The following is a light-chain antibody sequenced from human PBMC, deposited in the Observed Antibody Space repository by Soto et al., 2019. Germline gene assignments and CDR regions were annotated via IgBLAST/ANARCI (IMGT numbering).Light chain of an antibody. Sequence: QSALTQPASVSGSPGQSITISCTGTSSDVGGYKYVSWYQQHPGKAPKLLIYDVSNRPSGVSNRFSGSKSGNTASLTISGLRAEDEADYYCSSYTSSSTVVFGGGTKVTVL. V-gene: IGLV2-14*01. CDR3: SSYTSSSTVV. CDR2: DVS. CDR1: SSDVGGYKY. J-gene: IGLJ2*01.